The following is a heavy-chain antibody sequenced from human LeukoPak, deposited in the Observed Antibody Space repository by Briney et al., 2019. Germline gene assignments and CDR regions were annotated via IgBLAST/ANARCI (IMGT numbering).Heavy chain of an antibody. CDR1: GGSFNGYY. V-gene: IGHV4-34*01. CDR3: ARAPMEYYDFWSGYSTWYFDY. Sequence: PSETLSLTCAVYGGSFNGYYWTWIRQTPRKGLEWIGEINHSIDTKYNPSLKSRLTISIDTSKNQFSLKLSSVTAADTAVYYCARAPMEYYDFWSGYSTWYFDYWGQGNLVTVSS. D-gene: IGHD3-3*01. CDR2: INHSIDT. J-gene: IGHJ4*02.